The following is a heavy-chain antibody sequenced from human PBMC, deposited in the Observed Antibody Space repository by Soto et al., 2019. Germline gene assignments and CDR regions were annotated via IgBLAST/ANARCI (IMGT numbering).Heavy chain of an antibody. CDR2: IYHSGST. D-gene: IGHD3-10*01. V-gene: IGHV4-4*02. CDR1: GGSISSSKW. J-gene: IGHJ4*02. CDR3: ARRVVRGGRGY. Sequence: QVQLQESGPGLVKPSGTLSLTCAVSGGSISSSKWWSWVRQPPGKGLEWIGEIYHSGSTNYNPSLKSRVTISVDTSKNQFSLKLRSVTAADTAVYYCARRVVRGGRGYWGQGTLVTVSS.